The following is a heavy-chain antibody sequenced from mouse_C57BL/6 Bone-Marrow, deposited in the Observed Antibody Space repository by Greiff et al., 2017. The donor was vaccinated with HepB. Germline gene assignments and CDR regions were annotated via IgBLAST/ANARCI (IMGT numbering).Heavy chain of an antibody. D-gene: IGHD1-1*01. V-gene: IGHV1-26*01. CDR3: ARDYYGSSYVGFDY. CDR2: INPNNGGT. Sequence: VQLQQSGPELVKPGASVKISCKASGYTFTDYYMNWVKQSHGKSLEWIGDINPNNGGTSYNQKFKGKATLTVDKSSSTAYMELRSLTSEDSAVYYCARDYYGSSYVGFDYWGQGTTLTVSS. CDR1: GYTFTDYY. J-gene: IGHJ2*01.